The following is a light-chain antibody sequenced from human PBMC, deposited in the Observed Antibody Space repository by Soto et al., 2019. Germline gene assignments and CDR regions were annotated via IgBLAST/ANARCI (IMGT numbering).Light chain of an antibody. CDR2: DAS. CDR3: QPYNNWPLT. J-gene: IGKJ4*01. CDR1: QSVSIY. V-gene: IGKV3-11*01. Sequence: EIVLTQSPATLSLSPGERATLSCRASQSVSIYLAWYQQKPGQAPRLLIYDASNRATGIPARFSGSGSGTDFTLTINRLQSEDFAVYYCQPYNNWPLTFGGGTKVDIK.